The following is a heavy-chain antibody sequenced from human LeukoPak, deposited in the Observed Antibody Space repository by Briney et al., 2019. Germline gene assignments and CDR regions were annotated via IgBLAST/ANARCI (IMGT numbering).Heavy chain of an antibody. J-gene: IGHJ6*02. CDR1: GFTFSSYA. CDR3: AKVKEQWLGPKTRYMDV. D-gene: IGHD6-19*01. V-gene: IGHV3-23*01. CDR2: ISGSGGST. Sequence: PGGSLRLSCAASGFTFSSYAMSWVRQAPGKGLEWVSAISGSGGSTYYADSVKGRFTISRDNSKNTLYLQMNGLRAEDTAVYYCAKVKEQWLGPKTRYMDVWGQGTTVTVSS.